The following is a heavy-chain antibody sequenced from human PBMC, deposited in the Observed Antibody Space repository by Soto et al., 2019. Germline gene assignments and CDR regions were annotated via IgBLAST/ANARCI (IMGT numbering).Heavy chain of an antibody. V-gene: IGHV4-59*08. D-gene: IGHD3-22*01. CDR3: ASASPYYYDSSGPPRYFDY. J-gene: IGHJ4*02. CDR2: IYYSGST. Sequence: PSETLSLTCSVSGGSISSYYWSWIRQPPGKGLEWIGNIYYSGSTNYNPSLKSRVTISGDTSKNQFSLKLSSVTAADTAVYYCASASPYYYDSSGPPRYFDYWGQGTLVTVSS. CDR1: GGSISSYY.